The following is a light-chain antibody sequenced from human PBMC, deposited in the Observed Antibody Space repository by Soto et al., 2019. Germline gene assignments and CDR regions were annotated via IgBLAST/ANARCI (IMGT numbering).Light chain of an antibody. J-gene: IGLJ2*01. CDR3: QSYDSSLGGHVV. CDR2: GNS. V-gene: IGLV1-40*01. Sequence: QSVLTQPPSGSGAPGQTVTISCTGSSSNIGAGYDVHWYQQLPGTAPKLLIYGNSNRPSGVPDRFSGSKSGTSASLAITGLQAEDEADYYYQSYDSSLGGHVVFGGGTKLTVL. CDR1: SSNIGAGYD.